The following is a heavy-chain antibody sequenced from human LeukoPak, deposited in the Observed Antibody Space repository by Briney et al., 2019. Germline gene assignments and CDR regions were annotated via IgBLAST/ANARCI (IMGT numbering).Heavy chain of an antibody. D-gene: IGHD6-19*01. CDR2: IDPTSGGT. CDR3: ARGPQWLVQNQPGADY. Sequence: ASVKVSCKTSGYSFTGYYINWVRQAPGQGLEWMGRIDPTSGGTDYARKFHGRLTMTRDTSIVTAYMELTRLRSDDTAFYYCARGPQWLVQNQPGADYWGQGTLVTVSS. V-gene: IGHV1-2*06. CDR1: GYSFTGYY. J-gene: IGHJ4*02.